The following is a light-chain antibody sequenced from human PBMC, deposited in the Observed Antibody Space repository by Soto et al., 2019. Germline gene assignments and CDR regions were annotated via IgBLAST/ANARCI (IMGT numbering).Light chain of an antibody. V-gene: IGKV1-27*01. CDR2: TES. CDR3: QKCDRAPFT. J-gene: IGKJ3*01. CDR1: QGISNY. Sequence: DIQMTQSPSSLSASVGDRVTITCRASQGISNYLAWYQQKPGEVPKLLIYTESTLHSGVPSRFTGSGSGTDFTLTISDPQPEDVATYYCQKCDRAPFTFVPGTKVEIE.